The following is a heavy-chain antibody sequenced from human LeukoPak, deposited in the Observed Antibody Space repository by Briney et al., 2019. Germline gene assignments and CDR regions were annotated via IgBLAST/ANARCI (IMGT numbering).Heavy chain of an antibody. Sequence: SGGSLRLSCAASGFTFSSYIMNWVRQAPGKGLEWVSSISSSSSYIYYADSVKGRFTISRDNAKNSLYLQMNSLRAEDTAVYYCARSLGTVRYFDWLLWLDYWGQGTLVTVSS. CDR1: GFTFSSYI. CDR2: ISSSSSYI. V-gene: IGHV3-21*01. J-gene: IGHJ4*02. D-gene: IGHD3-9*01. CDR3: ARSLGTVRYFDWLLWLDY.